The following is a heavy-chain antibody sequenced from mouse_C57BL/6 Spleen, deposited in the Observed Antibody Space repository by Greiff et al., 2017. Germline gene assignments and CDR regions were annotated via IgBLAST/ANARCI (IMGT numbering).Heavy chain of an antibody. CDR2: IDPSDSYT. V-gene: IGHV1-59*01. CDR3: ARDGAAQAEGYAMDY. J-gene: IGHJ4*01. D-gene: IGHD3-2*02. Sequence: VQLQQPGAELVRPGTSVKLSCKASGYTFTSYWMHWVKQRPGQGLEWIGVIDPSDSYTNYNQKFKGKATLTVDTSSSTAYMQLSSLTSEDSAVYFSARDGAAQAEGYAMDYWGQGTSVTVSS. CDR1: GYTFTSYW.